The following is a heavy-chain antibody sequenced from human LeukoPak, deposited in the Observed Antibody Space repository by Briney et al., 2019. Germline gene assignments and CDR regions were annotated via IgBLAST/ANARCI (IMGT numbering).Heavy chain of an antibody. CDR3: ATTGGLYAFDI. D-gene: IGHD1-1*01. Sequence: PSETLSLTCTVSGGSISGYYWSWIRQPPGKGLEWIGEVNHSGSTNYNPSLKSRVTISVDTSKNQFSLKLTSVTAADTSVYYCATTGGLYAFDIWGQGTMVTVSS. V-gene: IGHV4-34*01. CDR1: GGSISGYY. CDR2: VNHSGST. J-gene: IGHJ3*02.